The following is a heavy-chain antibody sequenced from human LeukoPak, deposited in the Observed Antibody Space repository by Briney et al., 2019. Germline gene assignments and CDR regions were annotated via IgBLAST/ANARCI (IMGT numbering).Heavy chain of an antibody. CDR1: GGSISSGSYY. D-gene: IGHD5-24*01. V-gene: IGHV4-61*02. CDR2: IYTSGST. J-gene: IGHJ4*02. CDR3: ARGRRDGYNLRHFDY. Sequence: SQTLSLTCTVSGGSISSGSYYWSWIRQPAGKGLEWIGRIYTSGSTNYNLSPKSRGTISVATSKTQFSLKLSSVTAADTAVYYCARGRRDGYNLRHFDYWGQGALVTVSS.